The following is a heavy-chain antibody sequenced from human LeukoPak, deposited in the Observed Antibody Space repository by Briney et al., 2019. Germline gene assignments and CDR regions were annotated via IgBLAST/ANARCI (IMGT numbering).Heavy chain of an antibody. CDR1: GFIVSSNY. J-gene: IGHJ5*02. V-gene: IGHV3-53*01. Sequence: GGSLRLSCAASGFIVSSNYMSWVRQAPGKGLEWVSVIYSGGSTYYADSVKGRFTISRDNSKNTLYLQMNSLRAEDTAVYYCARDSVGATRFDPWGQGTLGTVSS. CDR3: ARDSVGATRFDP. D-gene: IGHD1-26*01. CDR2: IYSGGST.